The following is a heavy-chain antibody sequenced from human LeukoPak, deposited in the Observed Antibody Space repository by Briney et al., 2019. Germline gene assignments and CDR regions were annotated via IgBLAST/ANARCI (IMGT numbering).Heavy chain of an antibody. CDR3: AKEFRAIQLWPTVRFVDY. V-gene: IGHV3-30*18. D-gene: IGHD5-18*01. Sequence: PGGSLRLSCAASGFTFSNYWMYWVRQAPGKGLEWVAVISYDGSNKYYADSVKGRFTISRDNSKNTLYLQMNSLRAEDTAVYYCAKEFRAIQLWPTVRFVDYWGQGTLVTVSS. J-gene: IGHJ4*02. CDR1: GFTFSNYW. CDR2: ISYDGSNK.